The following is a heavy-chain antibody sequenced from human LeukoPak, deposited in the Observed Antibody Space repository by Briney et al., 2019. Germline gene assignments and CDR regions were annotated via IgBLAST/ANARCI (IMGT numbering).Heavy chain of an antibody. Sequence: PGGSLRLSCAASGFTFSTSWMTWVRQAPGKGLEWVANIRQDGSSKYYVDSVKGRFTISRDNAKNSVYLQLNSLRVEDTAAYYCARDLSYFDYWGQGALVTVSS. CDR1: GFTFSTSW. V-gene: IGHV3-7*01. CDR2: IRQDGSSK. J-gene: IGHJ4*02. CDR3: ARDLSYFDY.